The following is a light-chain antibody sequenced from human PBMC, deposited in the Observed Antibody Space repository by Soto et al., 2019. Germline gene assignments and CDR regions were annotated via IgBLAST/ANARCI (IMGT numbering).Light chain of an antibody. CDR1: PSLLYNNTYNY. CDR2: FGS. Sequence: DVVMTQSPLTLPVTPGEPASISCRSSPSLLYNNTYNYLDWYVQKPGQSPQLLIYFGSNRAPGVPDRFSGSGSGTDFTLKINRVEAEDVGTYYCMQALQSLTFGQGTRLEI. CDR3: MQALQSLT. J-gene: IGKJ5*01. V-gene: IGKV2-28*01.